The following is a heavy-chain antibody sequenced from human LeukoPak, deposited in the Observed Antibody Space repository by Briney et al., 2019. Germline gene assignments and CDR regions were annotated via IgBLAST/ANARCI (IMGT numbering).Heavy chain of an antibody. Sequence: PGGSLRLSCAASGFTFSSYAMSWVRQAPGKGLDWVSAISGSGGSTYYADSVKGRFTISRDNSKSTLYLQMNSLRAEDTAVYYCAKDRGLGDLAGDAFDYWGQGTLVTVSS. CDR2: ISGSGGST. CDR3: AKDRGLGDLAGDAFDY. CDR1: GFTFSSYA. V-gene: IGHV3-23*01. D-gene: IGHD3-16*01. J-gene: IGHJ4*02.